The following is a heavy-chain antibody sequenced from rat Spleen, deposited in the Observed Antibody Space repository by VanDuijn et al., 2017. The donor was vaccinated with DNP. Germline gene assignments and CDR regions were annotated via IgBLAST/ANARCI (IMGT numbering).Heavy chain of an antibody. J-gene: IGHJ2*01. CDR1: GFTFSAYY. V-gene: IGHV5-22*01. CDR3: IRWNSGHFDY. Sequence: EVQLVESGGGLVQPGRSLKLSCAASGFTFSAYYMAWVRQAPKKGLEWVATISSRGRITYYPDSVKGRFTVSRDNAKSTLYLQMNSLRSEDMATYYCIRWNSGHFDYWGQGVMVTVSS. D-gene: IGHD4-3*01. CDR2: ISSRGRIT.